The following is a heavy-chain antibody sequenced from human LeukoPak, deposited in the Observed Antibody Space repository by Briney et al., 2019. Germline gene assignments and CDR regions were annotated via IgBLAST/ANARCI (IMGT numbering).Heavy chain of an antibody. CDR3: ARNYGDYFPDY. CDR2: IYYSGST. Sequence: SETLSLTCTVSGGSISSYYWSWIRQPPGKGLEWIGYIYYSGSTNYSPSLKSRVTIPVDTSKNQFSLKLSSVTAVDTAVYYCARNYGDYFPDYWGQGTLVTVSS. J-gene: IGHJ4*02. CDR1: GGSISSYY. V-gene: IGHV4-59*01. D-gene: IGHD4-17*01.